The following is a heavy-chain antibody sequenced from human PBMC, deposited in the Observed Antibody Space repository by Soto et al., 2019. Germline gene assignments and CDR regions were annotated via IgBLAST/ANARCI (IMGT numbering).Heavy chain of an antibody. Sequence: SETLSLTCAVYGGSFSGCYWSWIRQPPGKGLEWIGEINHSGSTNCNPSLKSRVTISVDTSKNQFSLKLSSVTAADTAVYYCARGHYCSGGSCYFSDAFDIWGQGTMVT. CDR1: GGSFSGCY. CDR3: ARGHYCSGGSCYFSDAFDI. D-gene: IGHD2-15*01. V-gene: IGHV4-34*01. CDR2: INHSGST. J-gene: IGHJ3*02.